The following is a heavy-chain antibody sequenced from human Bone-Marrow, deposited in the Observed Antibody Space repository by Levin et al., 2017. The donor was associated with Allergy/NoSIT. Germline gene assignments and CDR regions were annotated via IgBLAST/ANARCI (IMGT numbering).Heavy chain of an antibody. CDR1: GVSMSTYY. Sequence: PSETLSLTCTVSGVSMSTYYWSWIRQSPGTGLEWIGYMYHSGTKYNPSLASRVTMSLDTSRKQFSLQLNSVTSADTALYHCVTTVCITAVGTSCWFDSWGQGTLVTVSS. V-gene: IGHV4-59*03. D-gene: IGHD4-11*01. CDR3: VTTVCITAVGTSCWFDS. J-gene: IGHJ5*01. CDR2: MYHSGT.